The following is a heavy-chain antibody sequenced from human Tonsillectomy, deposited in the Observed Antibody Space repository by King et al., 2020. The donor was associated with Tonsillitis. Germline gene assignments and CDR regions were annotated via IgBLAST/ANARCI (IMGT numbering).Heavy chain of an antibody. V-gene: IGHV6-1*01. D-gene: IGHD7-27*01. J-gene: IGHJ4*02. CDR3: ARDPLGNAYFDY. Sequence: VQLPQSGPGLVKPSQILSLTCVISGDSVSSNIAAWNWIRQSPSRGLEWLGRTYYRSKWYSDYAVSVKSRIIINPDTSRNQFSLQLSSVTPEDTAVYYCARDPLGNAYFDYWGQGTLVTVSS. CDR2: TYYRSKWYS. CDR1: GDSVSSNIAA.